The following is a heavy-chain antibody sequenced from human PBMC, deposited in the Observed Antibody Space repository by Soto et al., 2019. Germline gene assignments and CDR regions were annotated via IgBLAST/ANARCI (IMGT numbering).Heavy chain of an antibody. CDR1: GFTFSNAW. Sequence: PEGSLRLSCAASGFTFSNAWMSWVRQAPGKGLEWVGRIKIKTDGGTTDYAAPVKGRFTISRDDSKNTLYLQMNSLKTEDTAVYYCTTAPPSITIFGVVIFIGDYEGWAFDIWGQGTMVTVSS. CDR3: TTAPPSITIFGVVIFIGDYEGWAFDI. D-gene: IGHD3-3*01. J-gene: IGHJ3*02. CDR2: IKIKTDGGTT. V-gene: IGHV3-15*01.